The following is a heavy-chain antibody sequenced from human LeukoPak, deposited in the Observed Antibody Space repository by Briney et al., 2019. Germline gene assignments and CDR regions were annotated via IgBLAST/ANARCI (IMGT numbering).Heavy chain of an antibody. CDR1: GFTFSSYS. Sequence: PGGSLRLSCAASGFTFSSYSMNWVRQAPGKGLEWVSVIYGGSSAYYADSVKGRFTISRDNSKNTLYLQMNGLRAEDTAVYYCARDLSRKYYFDSWGQGTLVTVSS. J-gene: IGHJ4*02. CDR2: IYGGSSA. V-gene: IGHV3-66*01. CDR3: ARDLSRKYYFDS.